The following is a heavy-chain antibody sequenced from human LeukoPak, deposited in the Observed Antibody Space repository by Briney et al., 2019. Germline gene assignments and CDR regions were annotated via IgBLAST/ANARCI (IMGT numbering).Heavy chain of an antibody. CDR3: ARDSSSGWYPPNFDY. CDR1: GFTFSSYG. CDR2: IWYDGSNK. J-gene: IGHJ4*02. D-gene: IGHD6-19*01. V-gene: IGHV3-33*01. Sequence: GGSLRLSCAASGFTFSSYGLHWVRQAPGKGLEWVADIWYDGSNKYYADSVKGRFTISRDNSKNTLYLQMNSLRAEDTAVYYCARDSSSGWYPPNFDYWGQGTLVTVSS.